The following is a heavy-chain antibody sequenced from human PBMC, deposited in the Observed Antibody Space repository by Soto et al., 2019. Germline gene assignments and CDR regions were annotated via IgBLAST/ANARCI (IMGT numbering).Heavy chain of an antibody. CDR2: IYYSGNI. V-gene: IGHV4-59*01. J-gene: IGHJ4*02. D-gene: IGHD3-9*01. CDR1: GDSISSYY. Sequence: PSETLSLTCTVSGDSISSYYWSWIRQPPGKGLEWIGYIYYSGNINYNPSLKSRVTISLDTSKNQFSLKLSSVTAADTAVYYCAREPTRLYYDVLTGSHKEGGFDSWGQGTLVTVSS. CDR3: AREPTRLYYDVLTGSHKEGGFDS.